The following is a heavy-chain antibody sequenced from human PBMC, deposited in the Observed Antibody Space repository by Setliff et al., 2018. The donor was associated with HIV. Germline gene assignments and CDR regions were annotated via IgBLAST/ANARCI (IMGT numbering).Heavy chain of an antibody. J-gene: IGHJ3*02. V-gene: IGHV4-31*03. D-gene: IGHD6-13*01. CDR3: AAIAAAALRGTFDI. CDR1: GGSISSGGYY. CDR2: IYYSGNT. Sequence: TLSLTCTVSGGSISSGGYYWNWIRQHPGNGLEWIGYIYYSGNTYYNPSLKSRVTISVDTSKNLFSLKLSSVTAADTAVYYCAAIAAAALRGTFDIWGQGTMVTVSS.